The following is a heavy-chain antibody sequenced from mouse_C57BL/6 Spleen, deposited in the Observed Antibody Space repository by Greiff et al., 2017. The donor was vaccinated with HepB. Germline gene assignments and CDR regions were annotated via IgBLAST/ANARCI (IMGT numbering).Heavy chain of an antibody. CDR3: ARGLITTAGATVYFDY. CDR2: IDPSDSYT. CDR1: GYTFTSYW. V-gene: IGHV1-69*01. Sequence: VQLQQPGAELVMPGASVKLSCKASGYTFTSYWMHWVKQRPGQGLEWIGEIDPSDSYTNYNQKFKGKSTLTVDKSSSTAYMQLSSLTSEDSAVYYCARGLITTAGATVYFDYWGQGTTLTVSS. J-gene: IGHJ2*01. D-gene: IGHD1-1*01.